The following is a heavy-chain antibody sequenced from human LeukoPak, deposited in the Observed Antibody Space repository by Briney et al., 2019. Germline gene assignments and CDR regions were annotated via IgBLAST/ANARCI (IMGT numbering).Heavy chain of an antibody. V-gene: IGHV3-21*01. CDR2: IISSSSYI. D-gene: IGHD3-22*01. CDR3: ARVGSGGSKLVVVRRYAFDI. CDR1: GFTFSSYS. Sequence: GGSLRLSCAASGFTFSSYSMNWVRQAPGKELEWVSSIISSSSYIYYADSVKGRFTISRDNAKNSLYLQMNRLRAEDTAVYYCARVGSGGSKLVVVRRYAFDIWGQGTMVNVSS. J-gene: IGHJ3*02.